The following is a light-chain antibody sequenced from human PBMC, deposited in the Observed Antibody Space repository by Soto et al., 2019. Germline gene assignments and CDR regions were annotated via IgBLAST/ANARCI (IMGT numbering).Light chain of an antibody. CDR1: QSVISYY. V-gene: IGKV3-20*01. J-gene: IGKJ1*01. Sequence: EIVLSQSPGTLSLSPGERATLSCRASQSVISYYLAWYQQKPGQAPRLLIYGASRRATDIPDRFSGSGSGTDFTLTISRLEPEDFAVYYCQQYGFSLRTFGQGSKVEI. CDR3: QQYGFSLRT. CDR2: GAS.